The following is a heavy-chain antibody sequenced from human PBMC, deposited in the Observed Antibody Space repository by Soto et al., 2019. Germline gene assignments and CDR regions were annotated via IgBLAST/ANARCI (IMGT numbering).Heavy chain of an antibody. CDR3: AKGDNLGPKTGYAFDP. CDR2: TYFRSKWYI. Sequence: PSQTLSLTCAISGDSVPSNTASWNWIRQSPWRGLEWLGRTYFRSKWYIDYAVSVRSRIISNPYTSNNQFSLQLNSVGPEDTAVYFCAKGDNLGPKTGYAFDPWGQGIMVTVSS. V-gene: IGHV6-1*01. CDR1: GDSVPSNTAS. D-gene: IGHD5-12*01. J-gene: IGHJ5*02.